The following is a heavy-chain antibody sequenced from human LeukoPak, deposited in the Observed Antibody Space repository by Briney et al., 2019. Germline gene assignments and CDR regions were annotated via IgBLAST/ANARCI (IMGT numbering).Heavy chain of an antibody. CDR1: GYSISSGYY. CDR2: IYHSGST. CDR3: ARVIAAAGTDWFDP. Sequence: KPSETLSLTCTVSGYSISSGYYWGWIRQPPGKGLEWIGSIYHSGSTYHNPSLKGRVTISVDTSKNQFSLKLSSVTAADTAVYYCARVIAAAGTDWFDPWGQGTLVTVSS. V-gene: IGHV4-38-2*02. J-gene: IGHJ5*02. D-gene: IGHD6-13*01.